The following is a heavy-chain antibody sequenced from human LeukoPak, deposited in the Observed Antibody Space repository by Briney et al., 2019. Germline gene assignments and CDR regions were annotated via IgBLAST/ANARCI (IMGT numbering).Heavy chain of an antibody. Sequence: QAGGSLRLSCAASGFTFRSYAMHWGRQAPGKGLELVALISYDGSDKYYADSVKGRFTISRDNSKNTLYLQMDSLRTEDTAVYYCARGAYGSSWLNFDYWGQGTLVTVSS. CDR1: GFTFRSYA. V-gene: IGHV3-30*04. CDR3: ARGAYGSSWLNFDY. D-gene: IGHD6-13*01. CDR2: ISYDGSDK. J-gene: IGHJ4*02.